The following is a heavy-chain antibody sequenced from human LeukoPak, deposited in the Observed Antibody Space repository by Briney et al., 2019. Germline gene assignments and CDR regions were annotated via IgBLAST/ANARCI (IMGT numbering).Heavy chain of an antibody. Sequence: GGSLRLSCAASGFTFSSYAMSWVRQTPGKGLEWVSGISGSGGSTYYADSVKGRFTISRDNSKNTLYLQMNSLRAEDTAAYYCAKGGDTRMVTDYWGQGTLVTVSS. CDR2: ISGSGGST. D-gene: IGHD5-18*01. J-gene: IGHJ4*02. V-gene: IGHV3-23*01. CDR3: AKGGDTRMVTDY. CDR1: GFTFSSYA.